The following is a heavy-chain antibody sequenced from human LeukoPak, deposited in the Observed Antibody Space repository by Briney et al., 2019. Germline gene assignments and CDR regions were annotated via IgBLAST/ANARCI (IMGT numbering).Heavy chain of an antibody. D-gene: IGHD2-2*03. CDR3: ARVGDRSGNGYSH. J-gene: IGHJ4*02. Sequence: GGSLRLSCAASGFTISRSSMHWVRQAPAKGLEFVSAISRSGGNTYYANSVKGRFTISRDTSKNTLYLQVGSLRVEDMAVYYCARVGDRSGNGYSHWGQGTLVTVSS. CDR1: GFTISRSS. V-gene: IGHV3-64*01. CDR2: ISRSGGNT.